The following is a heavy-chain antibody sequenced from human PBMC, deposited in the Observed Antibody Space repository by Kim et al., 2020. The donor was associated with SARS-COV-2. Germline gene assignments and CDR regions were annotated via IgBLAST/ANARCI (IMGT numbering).Heavy chain of an antibody. D-gene: IGHD3-9*01. Sequence: SETLSLTCAVYGGSFSGYYWSWIRQPPGKGLEWIGEINHSGSTNYNPSLKSRVTISVDTSKNQFSLKLSSVTAADTAVYYCARRLDIWLLWGNFDIWGQGTMVTVSS. CDR1: GGSFSGYY. V-gene: IGHV4-34*01. CDR2: INHSGST. CDR3: ARRLDIWLLWGNFDI. J-gene: IGHJ3*02.